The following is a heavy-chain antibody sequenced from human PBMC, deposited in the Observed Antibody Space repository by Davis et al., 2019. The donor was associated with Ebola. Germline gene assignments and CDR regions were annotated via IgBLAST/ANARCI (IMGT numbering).Heavy chain of an antibody. Sequence: PGGSLRLSCAASGFTFSGSAMHWVRQASGKGLEWVGRIRSKAKSYATAYAASVKGRFTISRDDSKNTAHLQMNSLRAEDTAVYYCARDPTRTYYDFWSGPSDYYYGMDVWGQGTTVTVSS. CDR2: IRSKAKSYAT. CDR1: GFTFSGSA. V-gene: IGHV3-73*01. D-gene: IGHD3-3*01. CDR3: ARDPTRTYYDFWSGPSDYYYGMDV. J-gene: IGHJ6*02.